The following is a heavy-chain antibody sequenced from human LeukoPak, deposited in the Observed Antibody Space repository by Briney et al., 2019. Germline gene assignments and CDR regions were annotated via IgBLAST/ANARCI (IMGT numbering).Heavy chain of an antibody. Sequence: GASVKVSCKASGYTFTGYYMHWVRQAPGQGLEWMGWINPNTGGTNYAENFQDRVTVTRDTSISTAYMELSGLTSDDTAVYYCATGARLESWGQGTLVAVSS. CDR1: GYTFTGYY. CDR2: INPNTGGT. V-gene: IGHV1-2*02. CDR3: ATGARLES. J-gene: IGHJ4*02. D-gene: IGHD6-6*01.